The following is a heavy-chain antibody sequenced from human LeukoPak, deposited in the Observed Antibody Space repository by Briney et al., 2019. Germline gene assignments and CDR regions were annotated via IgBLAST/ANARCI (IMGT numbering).Heavy chain of an antibody. Sequence: PSETLSLTCTVSGYSISSGYYWGWIRQPPGKGLEWIGSIYHSGSTYYNPSLKSRVTISVDTSKNQFSLKLSSVTAADTAVYYCARDGPPLVHWGQGTLVTVSS. CDR1: GYSISSGYY. CDR2: IYHSGST. J-gene: IGHJ5*02. V-gene: IGHV4-38-2*02. CDR3: ARDGPPLVH.